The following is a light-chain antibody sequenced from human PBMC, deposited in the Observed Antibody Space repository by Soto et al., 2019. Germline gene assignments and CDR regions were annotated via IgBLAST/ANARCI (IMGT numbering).Light chain of an antibody. CDR2: DAS. J-gene: IGKJ4*01. CDR1: QDISNY. Sequence: DIQMTQSPSSLSASVGDRFTITCQASQDISNYLNWYQQKPGKAPKLLIYDASNLETGVPSRFSGSGSGTDFTFTISSLQPEDIATYYCQHYDNLPPLTFGGGTKVEIK. V-gene: IGKV1-33*01. CDR3: QHYDNLPPLT.